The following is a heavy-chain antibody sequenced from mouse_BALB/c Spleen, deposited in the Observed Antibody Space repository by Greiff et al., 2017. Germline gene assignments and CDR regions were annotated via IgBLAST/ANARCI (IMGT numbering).Heavy chain of an antibody. D-gene: IGHD2-14*01. V-gene: IGHV2-9*02. Sequence: VQLVESGPGLVAPSQSLSITCTVSGFSLTSYGVHWVRQPPGKGLEWLGVIWAGGSTNYNSALMSRLSISKDNSKSQVFLKMNSLQTDDTAMYYCARGNYRYDDYAMDYWGQGTSVTVSS. CDR3: ARGNYRYDDYAMDY. CDR1: GFSLTSYG. CDR2: IWAGGST. J-gene: IGHJ4*01.